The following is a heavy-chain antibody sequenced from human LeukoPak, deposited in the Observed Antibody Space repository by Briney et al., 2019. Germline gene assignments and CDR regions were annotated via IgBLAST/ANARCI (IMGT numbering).Heavy chain of an antibody. Sequence: PSETLSLTCAVYGGSFSGYYWNWIRQPPGKGLEWIGEINHRGSTNYNPSLKSRVTISVDVSKNQFALQLNSVTAADTAVYYCTRHGDSGIYSYWGQGTLVTVSS. D-gene: IGHD1-26*01. CDR1: GGSFSGYY. CDR2: INHRGST. J-gene: IGHJ4*02. V-gene: IGHV4-34*01. CDR3: TRHGDSGIYSY.